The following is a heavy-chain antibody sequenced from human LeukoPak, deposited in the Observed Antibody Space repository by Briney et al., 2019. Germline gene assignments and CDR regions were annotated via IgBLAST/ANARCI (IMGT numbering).Heavy chain of an antibody. CDR1: GFTFSSYG. CDR3: AKDRKATGYYFDY. Sequence: PGGSLRLSCAASGFTFSSYGMHLVRQAPGKGLEWVAVIWYDGSNKYYADSAKGRFTISRDNSKNTLYLQMNSLRAEDTAVYYCAKDRKATGYYFDYWGQGTLVTVSS. J-gene: IGHJ4*02. D-gene: IGHD5-24*01. CDR2: IWYDGSNK. V-gene: IGHV3-33*06.